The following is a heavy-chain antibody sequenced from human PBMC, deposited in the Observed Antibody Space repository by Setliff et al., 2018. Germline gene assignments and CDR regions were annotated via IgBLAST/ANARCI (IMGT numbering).Heavy chain of an antibody. J-gene: IGHJ5*02. CDR2: INPSGGLT. V-gene: IGHV1-46*01. CDR1: GYTFTDFF. D-gene: IGHD1-26*01. Sequence: ASVKVSCKSSGYTFTDFFIHWVRQAPGQGLEWMGIINPSGGLTRYAQKFQGRVTMTRDTSASTVYMEVSSLRSEDTAVYYCVRSGKFGMRFWFDQWGQGTLVTVSS. CDR3: VRSGKFGMRFWFDQ.